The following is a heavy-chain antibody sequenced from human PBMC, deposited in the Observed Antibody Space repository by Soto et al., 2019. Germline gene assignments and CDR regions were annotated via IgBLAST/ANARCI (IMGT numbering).Heavy chain of an antibody. CDR3: ARHGSSWTYFDY. Sequence: PSETLSLTCTVSGGSISSYYWSWIRQPPGKGLEWIGYIYDSGSTNYNPSLKSRVTISVDTSKNQFSLKLSSVTAADTAVYYCARHGSSWTYFDYWGQGTLVTVSS. D-gene: IGHD6-13*01. CDR1: GGSISSYY. J-gene: IGHJ4*02. CDR2: IYDSGST. V-gene: IGHV4-59*08.